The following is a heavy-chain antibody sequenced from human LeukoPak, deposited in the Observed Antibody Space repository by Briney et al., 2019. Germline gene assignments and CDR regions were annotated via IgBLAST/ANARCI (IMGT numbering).Heavy chain of an antibody. CDR1: VYTFTDYY. CDR2: VDPEDGET. D-gene: IGHD1-26*01. Sequence: ASVKVSCKVSVYTFTDYYMHWVQQAPGKGLEWMGLVDPEDGETIYAEKFQGRVTITADTSTDTAYMELSSLRSEDTAVYYCANMISFSGSRTDLFDYWGQGTLVTVSS. V-gene: IGHV1-69-2*01. CDR3: ANMISFSGSRTDLFDY. J-gene: IGHJ4*02.